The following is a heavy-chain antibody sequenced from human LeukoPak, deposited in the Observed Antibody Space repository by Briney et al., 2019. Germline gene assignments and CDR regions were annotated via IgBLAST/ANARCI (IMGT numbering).Heavy chain of an antibody. Sequence: ASVKVSCKASGYTFTSYGISWVRQATGQGLEWMGWMNPNSGNTGYAQKFQGRVTITRNTSISTAYMELSSLRSEDTAVYYCARGPRIVTMIVVVPPIPLDYWGQGTLVTVSS. D-gene: IGHD3-22*01. CDR1: GYTFTSYG. J-gene: IGHJ4*02. CDR3: ARGPRIVTMIVVVPPIPLDY. CDR2: MNPNSGNT. V-gene: IGHV1-8*03.